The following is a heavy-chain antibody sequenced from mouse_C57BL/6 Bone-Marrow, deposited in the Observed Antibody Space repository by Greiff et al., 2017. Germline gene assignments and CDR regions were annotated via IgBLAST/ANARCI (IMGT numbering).Heavy chain of an antibody. D-gene: IGHD2-5*01. CDR1: GYTFTSYW. Sequence: QVQLQQPGAELVMPGASVKLSCKASGYTFTSYWMHWVKQRPGQGLEWIGEIDPSDSYTNYNQKFKGKSTLTVDKSSSTAYMQLSILTSEDSAVYYCARPAYYSNYLYWYFDVWGTGTTVTVSS. V-gene: IGHV1-69*01. CDR2: IDPSDSYT. CDR3: ARPAYYSNYLYWYFDV. J-gene: IGHJ1*03.